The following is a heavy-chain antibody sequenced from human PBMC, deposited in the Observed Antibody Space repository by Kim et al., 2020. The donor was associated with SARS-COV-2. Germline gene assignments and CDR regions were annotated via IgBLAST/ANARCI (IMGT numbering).Heavy chain of an antibody. J-gene: IGHJ4*02. CDR1: GFTFSSYG. D-gene: IGHD1-1*01. CDR2: IWYDGSNK. V-gene: IGHV3-33*08. Sequence: GGSLRLSCAASGFTFSSYGIHWVRQAPGKGLEWVAVIWYDGSNKYYADSVKGRFTISRDNSKNTLYLQMNSLRAEDTAVYYCAREGFSLPTTRYFDYWGQGTLVTVSS. CDR3: AREGFSLPTTRYFDY.